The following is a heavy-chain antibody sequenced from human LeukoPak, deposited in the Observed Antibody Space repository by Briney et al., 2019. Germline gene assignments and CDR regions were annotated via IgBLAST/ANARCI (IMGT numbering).Heavy chain of an antibody. CDR1: GYTFTDYY. CDR2: INPNSGDT. J-gene: IGHJ4*02. D-gene: IGHD3-22*01. CDR3: ARSNTSGYYPPTLRY. Sequence: GASVKVSCKPSGYTFTDYYIHWVRQAPGQGLEWMGWINPNSGDTDSAQEFQGRVTMTSDTSITSAYMELTRLTSDDTAVYYCARSNTSGYYPPTLRYWGQGTLVTVSS. V-gene: IGHV1-2*02.